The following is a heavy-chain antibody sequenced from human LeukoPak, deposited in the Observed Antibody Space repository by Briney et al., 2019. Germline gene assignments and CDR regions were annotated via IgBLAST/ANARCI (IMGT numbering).Heavy chain of an antibody. V-gene: IGHV1-69*06. D-gene: IGHD5-18*01. J-gene: IGHJ4*02. CDR1: GGTFSSYA. CDR2: SIPIFGTA. CDR3: ARSTAMVGYYFDY. Sequence: GASVKVSCKASGGTFSSYAISWVRQAPGQGLEWMGGSIPIFGTANYAQKFQGRVTITADKSTSTAYMELSSLRSEDTAVYYCARSTAMVGYYFDYWGQGTLVTVSS.